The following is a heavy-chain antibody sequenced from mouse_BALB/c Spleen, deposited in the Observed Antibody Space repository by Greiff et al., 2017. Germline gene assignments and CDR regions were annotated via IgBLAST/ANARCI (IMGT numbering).Heavy chain of an antibody. CDR3: ARHNYYGSSYDWFAY. CDR2: ISSGGSYT. V-gene: IGHV5-6*01. CDR1: GFTFSSYG. D-gene: IGHD1-1*01. Sequence: EVHLVESGGDLVKPGGSLKLSCAASGFTFSSYGMSWVRQTPDKRLEWVATISSGGSYTYYPDSVKGRFTISRDNAKNTLYLQMSSLKSEDTAMYYCARHNYYGSSYDWFAYWGQGTLVTVSA. J-gene: IGHJ3*01.